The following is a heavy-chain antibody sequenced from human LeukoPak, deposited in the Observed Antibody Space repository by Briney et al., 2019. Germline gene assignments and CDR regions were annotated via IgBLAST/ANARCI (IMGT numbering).Heavy chain of an antibody. CDR3: ARRPL. CDR2: IFSGGFT. V-gene: IGHV3-53*01. J-gene: IGHJ4*02. Sequence: GGSLRGYCAASGFTVSNNYMNWVRQAAGEGLEWLSVIFSGGFTYYAHSVKGRFTISRDNSKNTPDRQMNSLRAEDAGVYYCARRPLGGQGTLVTVSS. CDR1: GFTVSNNY.